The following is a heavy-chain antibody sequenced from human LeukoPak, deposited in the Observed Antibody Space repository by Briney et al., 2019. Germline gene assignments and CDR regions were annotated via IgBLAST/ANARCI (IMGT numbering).Heavy chain of an antibody. CDR3: ARVHERWRLKN. D-gene: IGHD5-24*01. J-gene: IGHJ4*02. V-gene: IGHV1-69*05. CDR2: IIPIFGTA. Sequence: GASVKVSCKASGGTFSSYAISWVRQAPGQGLEWMGGIIPIFGTANYAQKFQGRVTIATDTSTTTAYMELRSLRSDDTAVYYCARVHERWRLKNWGQGTLVTVSS. CDR1: GGTFSSYA.